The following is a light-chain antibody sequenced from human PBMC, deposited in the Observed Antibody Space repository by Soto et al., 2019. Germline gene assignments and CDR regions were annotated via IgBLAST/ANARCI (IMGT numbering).Light chain of an antibody. CDR3: QSYDSSLSGSSV. J-gene: IGLJ1*01. CDR1: SSNIGSNT. Sequence: QAVVTQPRSASGTPGQRVTISCSGSSSNIGSNTVNWYQQLPGTAPKLLIYGNTNRPSGVPDRFSGSRSGTSASLAITGLQAEDDGDYYCQSYDSSLSGSSVFGTGTKLTVL. V-gene: IGLV1-44*01. CDR2: GNT.